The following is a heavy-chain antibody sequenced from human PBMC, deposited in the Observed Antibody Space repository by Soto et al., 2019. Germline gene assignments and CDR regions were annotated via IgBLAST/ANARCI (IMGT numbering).Heavy chain of an antibody. CDR2: IYYSGST. D-gene: IGHD6-13*01. CDR3: ARAKAPLYSSSWYWFDP. V-gene: IGHV4-59*08. Sequence: PSESLSLTCTVSGGSICYYYWSWIRQPPGKGLEWIGYIYYSGSTNYNPSLKSRVTISVDTSKNQFSLKLSSVTAADTAVYYCARAKAPLYSSSWYWFDPWGQGTLVTVSS. J-gene: IGHJ5*02. CDR1: GGSICYYY.